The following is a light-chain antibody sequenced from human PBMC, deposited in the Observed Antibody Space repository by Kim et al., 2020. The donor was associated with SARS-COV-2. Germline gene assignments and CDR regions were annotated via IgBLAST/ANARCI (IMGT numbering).Light chain of an antibody. V-gene: IGLV3-1*01. Sequence: SYELTQPPSVSVSPGQTASITCSGDKLGDKYACWYQQKPGQSPVVVIYQDSKRPSGIPERFSGSNSGNTATLTISGTQAMDEADYYCQAWDSSTAVFGTGTEVTVL. CDR3: QAWDSSTAV. CDR2: QDS. CDR1: KLGDKY. J-gene: IGLJ1*01.